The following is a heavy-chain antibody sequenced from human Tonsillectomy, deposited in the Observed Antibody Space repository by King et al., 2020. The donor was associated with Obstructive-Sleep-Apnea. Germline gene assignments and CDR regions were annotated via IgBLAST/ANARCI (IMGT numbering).Heavy chain of an antibody. CDR1: GGSISSGDYY. CDR3: ALIRGYALDY. J-gene: IGHJ4*02. D-gene: IGHD3-10*01. Sequence: QLQESGPGLVKPSQTLSLTCTVSGGSISSGDYYLRWVRQPPGKGLELIGYIYYTGSTSYNPSLKSRLTISVDTSKNQFSLKLRSATAADTAVYYCALIRGYALDYWGQGTLVTGSS. CDR2: IYYTGST. V-gene: IGHV4-30-4*01.